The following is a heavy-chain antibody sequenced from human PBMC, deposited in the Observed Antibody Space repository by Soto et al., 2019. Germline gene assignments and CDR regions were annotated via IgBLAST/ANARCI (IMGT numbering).Heavy chain of an antibody. CDR2: ISSSSSTI. J-gene: IGHJ6*02. CDR1: GFTFSSYS. CDR3: ARTQDYDYVWGSYRYYYGMDV. V-gene: IGHV3-48*02. Sequence: GGSLRLSCAASGFTFSSYSMNWVRQAPGKGLEWVSYISSSSSTIYYADTVKGRFTISRDNAKNSLYLQMNSLRDEDMAVYYCARTQDYDYVWGSYRYYYGMDVWGQVSTVTVSS. D-gene: IGHD3-16*02.